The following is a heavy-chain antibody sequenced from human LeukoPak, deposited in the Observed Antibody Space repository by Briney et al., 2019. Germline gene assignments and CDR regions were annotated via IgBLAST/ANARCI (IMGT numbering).Heavy chain of an antibody. CDR1: GGSISSYY. CDR2: IYYSGST. J-gene: IGHJ4*02. D-gene: IGHD6-13*01. V-gene: IGHV4-59*01. Sequence: SETLSLTCTVSGGSISSYYWSWIRQPPGKGLEWIGYIYYSGSTNYNPSLKSQVTISVDTSKNQFSLKLSSVTAADTAVYYCARQQLPRRPIDYWGQGTLVTVSS. CDR3: ARQQLPRRPIDY.